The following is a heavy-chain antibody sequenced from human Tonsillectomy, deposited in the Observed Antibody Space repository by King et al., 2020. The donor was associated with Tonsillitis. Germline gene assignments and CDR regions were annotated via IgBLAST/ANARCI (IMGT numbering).Heavy chain of an antibody. CDR1: GFTFSNYA. J-gene: IGHJ6*02. CDR2: ISYDGSIK. D-gene: IGHD1-14*01. V-gene: IGHV3-30*04. CDR3: AREPERRGYYYGMDV. Sequence: QLVQSGGGVVQPGRSLRLSCAASGFTFSNYAIHWVRQIPGKGLEWVAIISYDGSIKYYADSVTGRFTISRDNSKDTLYLQMSSLRAEDTAVYYCAREPERRGYYYGMDVWGQGTTVTVSS.